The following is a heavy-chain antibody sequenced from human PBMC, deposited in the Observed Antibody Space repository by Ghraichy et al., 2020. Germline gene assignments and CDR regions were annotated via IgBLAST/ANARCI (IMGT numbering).Heavy chain of an antibody. J-gene: IGHJ6*02. CDR1: GFTLSPYG. CDR2: ISFDGSNR. CDR3: TRDLQGSCNSTRGTCYGMDV. D-gene: IGHD2-2*01. Sequence: GGSLRLSCAASGFTLSPYGIHWVRQAPGKGLEWVASISFDGSNRKHADSVKGRFTISRDNSKNTLWLQMSSLGAEDTAIYYCTRDLQGSCNSTRGTCYGMDVWGHRAAVTVSS. V-gene: IGHV3-30*03.